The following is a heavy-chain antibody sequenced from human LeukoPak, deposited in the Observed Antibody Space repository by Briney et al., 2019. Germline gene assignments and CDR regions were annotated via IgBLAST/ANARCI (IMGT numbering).Heavy chain of an antibody. V-gene: IGHV4-39*01. J-gene: IGHJ6*03. CDR2: IYYSGNT. D-gene: IGHD1-26*01. Sequence: SETLSLTCTVSGVSISSSNSYWGWIRQPPGKGLEWIGSIYYSGNTYYNASLKSQVSISIDTSKNQFSLKLTSVTAADTAVYYCARGPSLVGYYYIDVWGEGTTVTVSS. CDR3: ARGPSLVGYYYIDV. CDR1: GVSISSSNSY.